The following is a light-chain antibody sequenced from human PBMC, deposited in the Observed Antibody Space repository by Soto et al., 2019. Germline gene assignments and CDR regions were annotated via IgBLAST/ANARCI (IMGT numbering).Light chain of an antibody. CDR3: QHYSAYSVT. V-gene: IGKV1-5*01. J-gene: IGKJ1*01. CDR1: QTISSW. CDR2: AAS. Sequence: DIQMNQSPSTLSGYIGDRVTITGRASQTISSWLAWYQQKPGKAPKLLIYAASSLESGVPSRLSGSGSGTEFTLTISSLQPDDFATYFCQHYSAYSVTFGQGSKV.